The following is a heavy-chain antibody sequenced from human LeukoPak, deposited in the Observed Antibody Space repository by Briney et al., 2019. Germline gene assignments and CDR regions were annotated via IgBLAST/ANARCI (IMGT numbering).Heavy chain of an antibody. J-gene: IGHJ4*02. V-gene: IGHV1-69*05. CDR2: IIPIFGTA. Sequence: VASVKVSCKASGGTFSSYAISWVRQAPGQGLEWMGRIIPIFGTANYAQKFQGRVTITTDESTSTAYMELSSLRSEDTAVYYCARDRGAMVSPDLDYWGQGTLVTVSS. CDR1: GGTFSSYA. D-gene: IGHD4/OR15-4a*01. CDR3: ARDRGAMVSPDLDY.